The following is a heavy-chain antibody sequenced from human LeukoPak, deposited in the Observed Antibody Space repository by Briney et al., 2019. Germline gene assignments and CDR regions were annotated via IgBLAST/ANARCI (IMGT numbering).Heavy chain of an antibody. CDR2: IYYSGST. CDR1: GGSFSSYY. V-gene: IGHV4-59*01. CDR3: SVPTPPYCGGDGYAPGALDI. Sequence: SETLSLTCTVSGGSFSSYYWSWVRQPPGKGLEWIGYIYYSGSTNYNPSLTSRVTISVDTSKNQSFLMLRSVTAADKAGFYCSVPTPPYCGGDGYAPGALDIWGQGTMVTVSS. J-gene: IGHJ3*02. D-gene: IGHD2-21*02.